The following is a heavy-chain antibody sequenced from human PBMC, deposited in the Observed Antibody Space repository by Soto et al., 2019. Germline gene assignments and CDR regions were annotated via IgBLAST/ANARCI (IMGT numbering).Heavy chain of an antibody. CDR1: GDSISSGYHY. Sequence: QVQLQESGPGLVKPSQTLSLTCTVSGDSISSGYHYWRWIRQPPGKGLEWIGYIYYSGTTYSRPSLQSRVTISVDTSKNQFSLKLNSVSAADTAVYYCARGAYSDSSSYLDYWGQGTLVPVSS. V-gene: IGHV4-30-4*01. CDR3: ARGAYSDSSSYLDY. J-gene: IGHJ4*02. D-gene: IGHD6-6*01. CDR2: IYYSGTT.